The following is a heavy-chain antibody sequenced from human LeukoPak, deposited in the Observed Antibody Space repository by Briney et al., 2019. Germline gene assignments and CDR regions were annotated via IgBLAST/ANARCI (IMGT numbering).Heavy chain of an antibody. CDR1: GGSMSSYY. D-gene: IGHD5-24*01. J-gene: IGHJ4*02. CDR2: IYYSRST. V-gene: IGHV4-59*08. CDR3: ARGARAGYNLEPFDY. Sequence: SETLSLTCTVSGGSMSSYYWSWIRQPPGKGLEWIVYIYYSRSTKYNPSLKSRVTIPVDTSKNQFSLKLSSVTAADTAVYYCARGARAGYNLEPFDYWGQGTLVTVSS.